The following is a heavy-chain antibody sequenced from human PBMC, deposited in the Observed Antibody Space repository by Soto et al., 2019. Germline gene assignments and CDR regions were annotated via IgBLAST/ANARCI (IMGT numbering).Heavy chain of an antibody. D-gene: IGHD6-6*01. Sequence: ASVKVSCKASGFTFTSSAVQWVRQARGQRLEWIGWIVVGSGNTDYAQKFQERVTITRDMSTSTAYMELSSLRSEDTAVYYCAAGGIAARDYYYYGMDVWGQGTTVTVSS. CDR2: IVVGSGNT. CDR3: AAGGIAARDYYYYGMDV. CDR1: GFTFTSSA. V-gene: IGHV1-58*01. J-gene: IGHJ6*02.